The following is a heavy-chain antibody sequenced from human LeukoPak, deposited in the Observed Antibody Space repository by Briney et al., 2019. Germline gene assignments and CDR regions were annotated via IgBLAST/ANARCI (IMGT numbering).Heavy chain of an antibody. CDR1: GGSISSYY. D-gene: IGHD5-18*01. CDR2: INHSGST. Sequence: NASETLSLTCTVSGGSISSYYWSWIRQPPGKGLEWIGEINHSGSTNYNPSLKSRVTISVDTSKNQFSLKLSSVTAADTAVYYCARGVGQQLWRQYNWFDPWGQGTLVTVSS. V-gene: IGHV4-34*01. CDR3: ARGVGQQLWRQYNWFDP. J-gene: IGHJ5*02.